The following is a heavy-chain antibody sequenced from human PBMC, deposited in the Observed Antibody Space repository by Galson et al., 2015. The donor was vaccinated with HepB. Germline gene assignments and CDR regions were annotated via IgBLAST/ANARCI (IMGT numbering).Heavy chain of an antibody. CDR2: IIPIFGTA. D-gene: IGHD3-3*01. J-gene: IGHJ4*02. V-gene: IGHV1-69*13. CDR3: ARDVGRVRDFWGSFDY. Sequence: SVKVSCKASGGTFSSYAISWVRQAPGQGLEWMGGIIPIFGTANYAQKFQGRVTITADESTSTAYMELSSLRSEDTAVYYCARDVGRVRDFWGSFDYWGQGTLVTVSS. CDR1: GGTFSSYA.